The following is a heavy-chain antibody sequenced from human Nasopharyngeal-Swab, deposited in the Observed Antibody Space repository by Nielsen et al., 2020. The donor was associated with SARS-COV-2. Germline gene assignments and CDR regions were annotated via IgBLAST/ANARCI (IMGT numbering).Heavy chain of an antibody. D-gene: IGHD6-6*01. Sequence: SLNISCASSEFTFSSYSMNWVRQAPGKLLEWVSSISSSSSYIYYADSVKGRFTISRDNAKNSLYLKMNSLRAEDTAVYYCARSLRGSSLHYWGQGTLVTVSS. J-gene: IGHJ4*02. CDR3: ARSLRGSSLHY. CDR2: ISSSSSYI. CDR1: EFTFSSYS. V-gene: IGHV3-21*01.